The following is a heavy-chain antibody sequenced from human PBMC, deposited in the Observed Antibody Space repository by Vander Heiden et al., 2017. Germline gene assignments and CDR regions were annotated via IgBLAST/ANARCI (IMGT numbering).Heavy chain of an antibody. CDR1: GFTFRSYG. CDR2: IWYDGSNK. Sequence: QVQLVESGGGVVQPGRSLRLSCAASGFTFRSYGMHWVRQAPGKGLEWVAVIWYDGSNKYYADSLKGRFTISRDNSKNTLYLQMNSLRAEDTAVYYCARDGDGFNPDYWGQGTLVTVSS. D-gene: IGHD3-10*01. CDR3: ARDGDGFNPDY. V-gene: IGHV3-33*01. J-gene: IGHJ4*02.